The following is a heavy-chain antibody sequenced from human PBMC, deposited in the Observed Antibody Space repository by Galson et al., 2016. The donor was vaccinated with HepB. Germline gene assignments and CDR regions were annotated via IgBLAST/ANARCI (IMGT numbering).Heavy chain of an antibody. Sequence: SETLSLTCGVHDGSLSGSSWTWIRQPPGKGLEWIGEINHSGTTIYAPSLNSRLTISRDKSKNQFSLTLTSVTAADTAVYYCAKNIQSFDFLKDAFDVWGQGMTVIVSS. V-gene: IGHV4-34*01. CDR3: AKNIQSFDFLKDAFDV. J-gene: IGHJ3*01. D-gene: IGHD3-9*01. CDR1: DGSLSGSS. CDR2: INHSGTT.